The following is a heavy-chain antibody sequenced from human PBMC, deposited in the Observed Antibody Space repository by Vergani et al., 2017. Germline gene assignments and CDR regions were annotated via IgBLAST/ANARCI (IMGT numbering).Heavy chain of an antibody. D-gene: IGHD2-21*02. CDR3: ARHLAYCGGDCYPYYYGMDV. J-gene: IGHJ6*02. CDR2: IYYSGST. V-gene: IGHV4-39*01. Sequence: QLQLQESGPGLVKPSETLSLTCTVSGGSISSSSYYWGWIRQPPGKGLEWIGSIYYSGSTYYNPSLKSRVTISVDTSKHQFSLKLSSVTAADTAVYYCARHLAYCGGDCYPYYYGMDVWGQGTTVTVSS. CDR1: GGSISSSSYY.